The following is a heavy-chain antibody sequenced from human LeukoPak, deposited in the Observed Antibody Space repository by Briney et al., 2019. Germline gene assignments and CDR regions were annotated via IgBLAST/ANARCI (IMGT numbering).Heavy chain of an antibody. CDR2: IKPDGSEK. V-gene: IGHV3-7*01. Sequence: GGSLRLSCAASGFTFSSYCMSWVRQAPGKGLEWVANIKPDGSEKYYVDSVKGRFTISRDNAKNSLYLQVNSLRAEDTAVYYCARVSTHSGTMFYFDYWGQGTLVTVSS. CDR1: GFTFSSYC. J-gene: IGHJ4*02. D-gene: IGHD3-10*01. CDR3: ARVSTHSGTMFYFDY.